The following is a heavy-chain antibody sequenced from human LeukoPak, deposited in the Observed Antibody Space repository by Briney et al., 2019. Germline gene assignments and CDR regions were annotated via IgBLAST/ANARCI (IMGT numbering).Heavy chain of an antibody. CDR3: ARAYYDSSGYPYYYYHMDV. Sequence: ASVKVSCKASGGTFSSYAISWVRQAPGQGLEWMGGIIPIFGTANYAQKFQGRVTITTDESTSTAYMELSSLRSEDTAVYYCARAYYDSSGYPYYYYHMDVWGKGTTVTVSS. V-gene: IGHV1-69*05. D-gene: IGHD3-22*01. CDR2: IIPIFGTA. CDR1: GGTFSSYA. J-gene: IGHJ6*03.